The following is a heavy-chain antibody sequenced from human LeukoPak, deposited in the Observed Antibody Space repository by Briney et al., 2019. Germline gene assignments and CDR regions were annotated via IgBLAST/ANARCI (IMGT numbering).Heavy chain of an antibody. V-gene: IGHV3-30-3*01. CDR2: ISYDGSNK. D-gene: IGHD6-19*01. CDR3: ASGDSSGWYPPFDY. J-gene: IGHJ4*02. CDR1: GFTFSSYA. Sequence: GGSLRLSCAASGFTFSSYAMHWVRQAPGKGLEWVAVISYDGSNKYYADSVKGRFTISRDNSKDTLYLQMNSLRAEDTAVYYCASGDSSGWYPPFDYWGQGTLVTVSS.